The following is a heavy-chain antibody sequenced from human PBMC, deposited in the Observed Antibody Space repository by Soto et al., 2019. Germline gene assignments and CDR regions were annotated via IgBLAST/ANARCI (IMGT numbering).Heavy chain of an antibody. J-gene: IGHJ4*02. CDR1: GDSVSGGDSY. Sequence: QVQLQESGPGLVKPSQTLSLTCTVSGDSVSGGDSYWSWIRQPPGKALEWIGYTSFSGYTSYTPSLKSRGTRSVDMSKSQSSLRLTSVTAADTAIYYCVRGGNPYHYATSGPGTFDKWGQGTLVSVSS. V-gene: IGHV4-30-4*01. CDR3: VRGGNPYHYATSGPGTFDK. D-gene: IGHD3-22*01. CDR2: TSFSGYT.